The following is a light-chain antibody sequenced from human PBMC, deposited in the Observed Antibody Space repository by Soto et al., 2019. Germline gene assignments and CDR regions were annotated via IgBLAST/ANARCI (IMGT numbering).Light chain of an antibody. J-gene: IGLJ1*01. CDR3: SSYTTTNTYV. CDR1: SSDIGTYNF. V-gene: IGLV2-14*01. Sequence: QSALTQPASVSGSPGQAITISCSGSSSDIGTYNFVSWYQHLPGKSPQLIIFEVDNRPSGVSDRFSASKSGNTASLTISGIQADDEAEYYCSSYTTTNTYVFGSGTNVTVL. CDR2: EVD.